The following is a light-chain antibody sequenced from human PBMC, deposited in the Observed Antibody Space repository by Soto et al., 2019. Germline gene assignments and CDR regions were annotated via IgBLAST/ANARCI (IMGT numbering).Light chain of an antibody. CDR2: NND. V-gene: IGLV1-40*01. J-gene: IGLJ2*01. CDR3: QSYDTSLSDVL. Sequence: QSVLTQPPSVSGAPGQRVTVSCTGSSSNIGAGHHVHWYQQLPGTAPKLLIYNNDNRPSGVPDRFSGSKSGTSASLAISGLQPADEAEYYCQSYDTSLSDVLFGGGTKLTVL. CDR1: SSNIGAGHH.